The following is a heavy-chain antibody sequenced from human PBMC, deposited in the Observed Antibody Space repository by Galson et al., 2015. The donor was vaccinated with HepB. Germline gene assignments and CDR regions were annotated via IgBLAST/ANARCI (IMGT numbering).Heavy chain of an antibody. D-gene: IGHD3-3*01. CDR3: AKGVWRFLEEYGMDV. J-gene: IGHJ6*02. V-gene: IGHV3-9*01. CDR2: ISWNSGSI. Sequence: SLRLSCAASGFTFDDYAMHWVRQAPGKGLEWVSGISWNSGSIGYADSVKGRFTISRDNAKNSLYLQMNSLRAEDTALYYCAKGVWRFLEEYGMDVWGQGTTVTVSS. CDR1: GFTFDDYA.